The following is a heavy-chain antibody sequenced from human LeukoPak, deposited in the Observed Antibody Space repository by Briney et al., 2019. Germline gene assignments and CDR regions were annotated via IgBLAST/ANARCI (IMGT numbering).Heavy chain of an antibody. CDR2: IIPIFGTA. CDR1: GGTFSSYA. J-gene: IGHJ4*02. V-gene: IGHV1-69*06. CDR3: ATRGTVWEQLRARQLDY. D-gene: IGHD1-26*01. Sequence: GSSVKVSCKASGGTFSSYAISWVRQAPGQGLEWMGGIIPIFGTANYAQKFQGRVTMTEDTSADTAYMELSSLRSEDTAVYYCATRGTVWEQLRARQLDYWGQGTLVTVSS.